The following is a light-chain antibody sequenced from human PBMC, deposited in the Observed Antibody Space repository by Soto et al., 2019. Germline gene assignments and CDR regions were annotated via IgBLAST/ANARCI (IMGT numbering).Light chain of an antibody. CDR2: DAS. CDR1: QSVSSY. J-gene: IGKJ2*01. CDR3: QQRSKWPRT. Sequence: EIVLTQSPATLSLSPGERATLSCRASQSVSSYLAWYQQKPGQAPRLLIYDASNRAPGIPARFSGSGSGKDFTLTIRSLEPEDFAVYYCQQRSKWPRTFGKGTKREIK. V-gene: IGKV3-11*01.